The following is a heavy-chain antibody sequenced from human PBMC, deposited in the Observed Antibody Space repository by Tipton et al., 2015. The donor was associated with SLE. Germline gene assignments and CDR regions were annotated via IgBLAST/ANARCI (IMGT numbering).Heavy chain of an antibody. J-gene: IGHJ2*01. D-gene: IGHD2-21*01. CDR1: GGPISRNY. Sequence: TLSLTCNVSGGPISRNYWSWIRQPPGKGLEWMGYVYDSWTTNYNPSLEGRVTMSVDTSRNQFSLKLTSVTAADTAVYYCAKADGVVGGQVPYWYFDLWGRGTLVTVSS. V-gene: IGHV4-59*08. CDR2: VYDSWTT. CDR3: AKADGVVGGQVPYWYFDL.